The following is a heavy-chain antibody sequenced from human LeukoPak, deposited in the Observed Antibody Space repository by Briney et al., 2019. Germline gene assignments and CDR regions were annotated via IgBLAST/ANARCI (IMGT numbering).Heavy chain of an antibody. D-gene: IGHD2-21*02. J-gene: IGHJ4*02. V-gene: IGHV4-59*12. CDR3: ARWTDCGGDCHILDY. Sequence: PSETLSLTCTVSGGSISSYYWSWIRQPPGKGLEWIGYIYYSGSTNYNPSLKSRVTISVDTSKTEFSLMLRSVTAADTAVYYCARWTDCGGDCHILDYWGQGILVTVSS. CDR2: IYYSGST. CDR1: GGSISSYY.